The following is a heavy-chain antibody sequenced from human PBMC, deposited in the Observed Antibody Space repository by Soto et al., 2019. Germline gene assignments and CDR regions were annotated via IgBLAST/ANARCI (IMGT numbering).Heavy chain of an antibody. D-gene: IGHD3-22*01. J-gene: IGHJ4*02. CDR1: GFNFTSYA. CDR3: ARGGIVVG. CDR2: ISYDGSDK. Sequence: QVQLVESGGGVVQPGRSLRLSCAASGFNFTSYAMHWVRQAPGKGLEWAAVISYDGSDKYYADSAKGRFTISRDNSKNTLYLQMNSLRTDDTAVYYCARGGIVVGWGQGTLVTVSS. V-gene: IGHV3-30-3*01.